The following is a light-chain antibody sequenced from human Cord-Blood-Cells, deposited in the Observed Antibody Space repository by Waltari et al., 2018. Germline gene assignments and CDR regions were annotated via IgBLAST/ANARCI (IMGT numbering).Light chain of an antibody. J-gene: IGKJ3*01. CDR2: AAS. CDR1: QGISSY. Sequence: DIQLTQSPSFLSASVGDRVTITCRASQGISSYLAWYQQKPGKAPKLLIYAASTLQSGVLSRFSGSGSGTEFTLTISSLQPEDFATYYCQQLNSYPFGPGTKVDIK. V-gene: IGKV1-9*01. CDR3: QQLNSYP.